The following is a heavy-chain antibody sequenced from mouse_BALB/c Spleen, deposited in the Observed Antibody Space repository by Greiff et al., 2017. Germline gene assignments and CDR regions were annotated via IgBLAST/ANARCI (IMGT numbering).Heavy chain of an antibody. Sequence: VQPQQSGAELARPGASVKMSCKASGYTFTSYTMHWVKQRPGQGLEWIGYINPSSGYTNYNQKFKDKATLTADKSSSTAYMQLSSLTSEDSAVYYCAKGIYGNYDAMDYWGQGTSVTVSS. CDR3: AKGIYGNYDAMDY. D-gene: IGHD2-1*01. CDR1: GYTFTSYT. CDR2: INPSSGYT. V-gene: IGHV1-4*01. J-gene: IGHJ4*01.